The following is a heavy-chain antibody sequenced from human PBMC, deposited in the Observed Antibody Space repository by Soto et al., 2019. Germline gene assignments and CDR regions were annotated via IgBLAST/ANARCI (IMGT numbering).Heavy chain of an antibody. V-gene: IGHV4-59*01. Sequence: SETLSLTCTVSGGSISSYYWSWIRQPPGKGLEWIGYIYYSGSTNYNPSLKSRVTISVDTSKNQFSLKLSSVTAADTAVYYCAREVSGWYERKNYFDYWGQGTLVTVSS. D-gene: IGHD6-19*01. CDR1: GGSISSYY. CDR2: IYYSGST. CDR3: AREVSGWYERKNYFDY. J-gene: IGHJ4*02.